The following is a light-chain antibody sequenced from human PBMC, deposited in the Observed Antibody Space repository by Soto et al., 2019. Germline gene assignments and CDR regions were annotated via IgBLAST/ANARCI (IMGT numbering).Light chain of an antibody. V-gene: IGKV3-15*01. CDR1: QSISSN. Sequence: EIVMTQSPATLSVSPGERATLSCRASQSISSNLAWYQQKPGQAPRLLIYGASTRATGIPDRFSGSGSGTEFTLTISSLHYEDFAVYYCQQYSSWPLTFGGGTKVEIK. J-gene: IGKJ4*01. CDR3: QQYSSWPLT. CDR2: GAS.